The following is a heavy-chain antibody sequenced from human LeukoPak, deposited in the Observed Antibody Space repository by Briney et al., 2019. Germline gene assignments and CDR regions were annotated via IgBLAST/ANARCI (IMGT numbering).Heavy chain of an antibody. CDR3: AKDRRWEEIGYYFDY. D-gene: IGHD1-26*01. V-gene: IGHV3-66*01. Sequence: GRSLRLSCAASGFTVSSNYMSWVRQAPGKGLEWVSVIYSGGTTYYADSVKGRFTISRDNSKNTLYLQMNSLRAEDTAVYYCAKDRRWEEIGYYFDYWGQGTLVTVSS. J-gene: IGHJ4*02. CDR2: IYSGGTT. CDR1: GFTVSSNY.